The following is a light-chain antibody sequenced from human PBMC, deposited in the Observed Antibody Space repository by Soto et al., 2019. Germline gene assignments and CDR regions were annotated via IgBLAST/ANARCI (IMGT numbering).Light chain of an antibody. CDR3: QSYDSSLRGWV. CDR2: GNS. V-gene: IGLV1-40*01. J-gene: IGLJ3*02. Sequence: QSVLTQPPSVSGAPGQRVTISCTGSSSNIGAGYDVHWYQQLPGTAPKLLIYGNSNRSSGVPDRFSGSKSGTSASLAITGLQAEDEADYYCQSYDSSLRGWVFGGGTKLTVL. CDR1: SSNIGAGYD.